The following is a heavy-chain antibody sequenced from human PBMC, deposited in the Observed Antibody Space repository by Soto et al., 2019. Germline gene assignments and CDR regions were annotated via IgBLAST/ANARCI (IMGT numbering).Heavy chain of an antibody. J-gene: IGHJ6*02. CDR1: GYTFTSYY. CDR2: INPSGGST. V-gene: IGHV1-46*01. D-gene: IGHD3-3*01. CDR3: ARGGTIFGVVRYDGMDV. Sequence: QVQLVQSGAEVKKPGASVEVSCKASGYTFTSYYMHWVRQAPGQGLEWMGIINPSGGSTSYAQKFQGRVTMTRDTSTSTVYMELSSLRSEDTAVYYCARGGTIFGVVRYDGMDVWGQGTTVTVSS.